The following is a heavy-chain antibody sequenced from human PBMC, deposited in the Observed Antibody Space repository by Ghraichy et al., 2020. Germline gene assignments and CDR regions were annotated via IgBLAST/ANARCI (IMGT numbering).Heavy chain of an antibody. V-gene: IGHV3-21*01. CDR2: IISTSSYI. Sequence: GESLRLSCAASGFTFSIYSMNWVRQAPGKGLEWVSSIISTSSYIYYADSVRGRFSISRDNAKNSLDLQMNSLRAEDTAVYYCARTGYNYYYGMDVWGQGTTVTVSS. J-gene: IGHJ6*02. CDR3: ARTGYNYYYGMDV. D-gene: IGHD2-15*01. CDR1: GFTFSIYS.